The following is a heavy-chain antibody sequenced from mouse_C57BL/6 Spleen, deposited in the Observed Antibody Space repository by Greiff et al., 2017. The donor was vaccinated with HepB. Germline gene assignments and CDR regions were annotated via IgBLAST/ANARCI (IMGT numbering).Heavy chain of an antibody. CDR1: GYTFTSYW. D-gene: IGHD2-4*01. V-gene: IGHV1-50*01. J-gene: IGHJ4*01. Sequence: QVQLQQPGAELVKPGASVKLSCKASGYTFTSYWMQWVKQRPGQGLEWIGEIDPSDSYTNYNQKFKGKATLTVDTSSSTAYMQLSSLTSEDSAVYYCARSAYDYLYAMDYWGQGTSVTVSS. CDR3: ARSAYDYLYAMDY. CDR2: IDPSDSYT.